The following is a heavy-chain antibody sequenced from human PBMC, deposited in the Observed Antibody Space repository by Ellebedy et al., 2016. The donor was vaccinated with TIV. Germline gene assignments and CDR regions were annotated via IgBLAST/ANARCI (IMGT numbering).Heavy chain of an antibody. J-gene: IGHJ2*01. CDR2: SFMGGST. CDR3: ARLRQSRDRSHWYFDL. V-gene: IGHV4-4*07. CDR1: GGSFSSYY. D-gene: IGHD1-14*01. Sequence: SETLSLXXTVSGGSFSSYYWSWIRQDAGKGLEWIGRSFMGGSTTYNPSLKNRVTMSADASTTQLSLSLSSVTAADTAVYFCARLRQSRDRSHWYFDLWGRGTLVTVSS.